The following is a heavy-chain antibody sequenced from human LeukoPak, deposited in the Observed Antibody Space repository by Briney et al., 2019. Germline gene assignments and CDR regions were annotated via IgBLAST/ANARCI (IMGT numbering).Heavy chain of an antibody. D-gene: IGHD3-10*01. V-gene: IGHV4-59*08. CDR2: ISYSGST. CDR3: ARLPGTGNYGWFDS. J-gene: IGHJ5*01. Sequence: SETLSLTCSVSDGSIRTFYWSWIRQPPGKGLEWIGYISYSGSTKYNPSLKSRVTISADASKSQFSLRLNSVTAADTAMYYCARLPGTGNYGWFDSWGQGTLVTVSS. CDR1: DGSIRTFY.